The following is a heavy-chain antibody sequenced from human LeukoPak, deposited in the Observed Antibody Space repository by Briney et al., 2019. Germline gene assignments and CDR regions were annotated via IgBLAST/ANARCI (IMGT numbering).Heavy chain of an antibody. CDR2: IYYSGST. D-gene: IGHD2-15*01. Sequence: SETLSLTRTVSGGSISSYYWSWIRQPPGKGLEWIGYIYYSGSTNYNPSLKSRVTISVDTSKNQFSLKLSSVTAADTAVYYCARDSCSGVSCSGFDPWGQGTLVTVSS. CDR3: ARDSCSGVSCSGFDP. J-gene: IGHJ5*02. CDR1: GGSISSYY. V-gene: IGHV4-59*01.